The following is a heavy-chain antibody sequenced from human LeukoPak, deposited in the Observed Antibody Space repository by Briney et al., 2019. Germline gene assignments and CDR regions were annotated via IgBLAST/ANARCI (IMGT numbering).Heavy chain of an antibody. J-gene: IGHJ4*02. CDR2: IKQDGSEK. CDR3: VRGPHIAATSY. CDR1: GFSFNNYR. Sequence: GGSLRLSCIASGFSFNNYRMTWVRQAPGKGLEWVANIKQDGSEKQYVDSVKGRFAISRDNAKKSLYLQINTLRAEDTAVYYCVRGPHIAATSYWGQGTLVTVSS. D-gene: IGHD6-25*01. V-gene: IGHV3-7*03.